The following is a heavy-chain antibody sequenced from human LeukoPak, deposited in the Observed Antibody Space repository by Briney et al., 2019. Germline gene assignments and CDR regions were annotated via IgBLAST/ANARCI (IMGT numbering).Heavy chain of an antibody. J-gene: IGHJ6*03. CDR2: INPSGGST. D-gene: IGHD2-2*01. CDR1: GYTFTSYY. Sequence: ASVKVSCKASGYTFTSYYMHWVRQAPGQGLEWMGIINPSGGSTSYAQKFQGRVTLTADESTSTAYMELSSLRSEDTAVYYCARAGRCGSSTRCYYYYMDVWGKGTTVTVSS. V-gene: IGHV1-46*01. CDR3: ARAGRCGSSTRCYYYYMDV.